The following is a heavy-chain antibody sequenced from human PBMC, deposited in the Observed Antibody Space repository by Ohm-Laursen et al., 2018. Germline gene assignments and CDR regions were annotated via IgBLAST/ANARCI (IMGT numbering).Heavy chain of an antibody. V-gene: IGHV3-7*01. CDR3: VRGGRYGNF. Sequence: SLRLSCAASGFTFTSYWMSWVRQAPGKGLEWVASIKEYGSEKNYVDSVKGRFTISRDNAKNSLFLEMNNLRAEDSALYYCVRGGRYGNFWGQGTLVTVSS. D-gene: IGHD6-13*01. CDR1: GFTFTSYW. CDR2: IKEYGSEK. J-gene: IGHJ4*01.